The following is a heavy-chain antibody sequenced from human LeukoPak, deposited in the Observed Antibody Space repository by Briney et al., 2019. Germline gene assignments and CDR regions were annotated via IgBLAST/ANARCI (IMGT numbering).Heavy chain of an antibody. CDR3: AKGWGGYQIAD. J-gene: IGHJ4*02. CDR2: ISGSGGST. V-gene: IGHV3-23*01. Sequence: GGSLRLSCAASGFIFSSYAMSWVRQAPGKGLEWVSAISGSGGSTYYADSVKGRFTISRDNSKNTLYLQMNSLRAEDTAVYYCAKGWGGYQIADWGQGTLVTVSS. D-gene: IGHD2-2*01. CDR1: GFIFSSYA.